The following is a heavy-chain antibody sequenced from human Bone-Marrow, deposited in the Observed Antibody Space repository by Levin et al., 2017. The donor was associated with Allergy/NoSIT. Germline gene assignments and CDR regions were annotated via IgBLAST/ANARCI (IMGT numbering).Heavy chain of an antibody. CDR2: INEDGSTT. CDR3: AKDLSGGEDF. Sequence: LSGGSLRLSCAASGFTFSTYWMHWVRQAPGKGLVWVSRINEDGSTTTYADSVKGRFTISRDNAKNTLYLQMNSLRAEDTAVYYCAKDLSGGEDFWGQGTLVTVSS. CDR1: GFTFSTYW. V-gene: IGHV3-74*01. D-gene: IGHD2-21*01. J-gene: IGHJ4*02.